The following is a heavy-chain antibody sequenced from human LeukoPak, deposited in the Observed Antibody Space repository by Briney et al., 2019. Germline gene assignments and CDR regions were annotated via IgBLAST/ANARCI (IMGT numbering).Heavy chain of an antibody. CDR3: ARDRGGRSGLDD. D-gene: IGHD2-15*01. J-gene: IGHJ4*02. CDR1: GFTFSSYE. CDR2: ISSSGSTI. Sequence: GGSLRLSCAASGFTFSSYEMNWVRQAPGKGLEWLSYISSSGSTIYYADSVKGRFTISRDNAKNSLYLQLNSLRAEDTAVYYCARDRGGRSGLDDWGQGTLVIVSS. V-gene: IGHV3-48*03.